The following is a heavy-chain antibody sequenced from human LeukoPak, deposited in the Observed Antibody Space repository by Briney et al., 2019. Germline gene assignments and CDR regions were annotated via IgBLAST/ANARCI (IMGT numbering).Heavy chain of an antibody. CDR1: GFTFSSYR. V-gene: IGHV3-21*01. Sequence: GGSLRLSCAASGFTFSSYRVNWVRQAPGKGLEWVSSITSSTSHIFYADSVKGRFTISRDNAKNTLYLQMNSLRVEDTAVYYCAKDPAGDWGQGTLVTVSS. CDR2: ITSSTSHI. J-gene: IGHJ4*02. CDR3: AKDPAGD.